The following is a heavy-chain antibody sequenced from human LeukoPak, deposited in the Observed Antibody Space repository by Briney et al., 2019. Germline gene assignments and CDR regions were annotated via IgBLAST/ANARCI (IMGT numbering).Heavy chain of an antibody. CDR3: ARGAYGDYAVDY. CDR2: INPNSGGT. CDR1: GYTCTGYY. V-gene: IGHV1-2*02. D-gene: IGHD4-17*01. Sequence: ASVKVSCKASGYTCTGYYMHWVRPAPGQGLEWMGWINPNSGGTNYAQKFQGRVTMTRDTSISTAYMELSRLRSDDTAVYYCARGAYGDYAVDYWGQGTLVTVSS. J-gene: IGHJ4*02.